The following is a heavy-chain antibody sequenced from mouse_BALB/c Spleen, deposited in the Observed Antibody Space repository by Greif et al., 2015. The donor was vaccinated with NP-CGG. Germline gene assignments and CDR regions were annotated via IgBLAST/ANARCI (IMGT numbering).Heavy chain of an antibody. CDR3: AREGGNPYAMDY. J-gene: IGHJ4*01. D-gene: IGHD2-1*01. CDR1: GYTFTSYT. CDR2: INPSSGYT. V-gene: IGHV1-4*01. Sequence: QVQLKESGAELARPGASVEMSCKASGYTFTSYTMHWVKQRPGQGLEWIGYINPSSGYTNYNQKFKDKATLTADKSSSTAYMQLSSLTSEDSAVYYCAREGGNPYAMDYWGQGTSVTVSS.